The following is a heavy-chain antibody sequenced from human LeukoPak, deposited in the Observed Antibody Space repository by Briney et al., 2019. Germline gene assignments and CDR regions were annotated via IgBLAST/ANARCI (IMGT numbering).Heavy chain of an antibody. CDR3: ARGHDFWSGYPDNFDY. CDR1: GYTFTSYG. V-gene: IGHV1-18*01. D-gene: IGHD3-3*01. Sequence: ASVKVSCKASGYTFTSYGISWVRQAPGQGLEWMGWISAYNGNTNYAQKLQGRVTMTTDTSTSTAYMELRSLRSDDTAVYYCARGHDFWSGYPDNFDYWGQGTLVTVSS. J-gene: IGHJ4*02. CDR2: ISAYNGNT.